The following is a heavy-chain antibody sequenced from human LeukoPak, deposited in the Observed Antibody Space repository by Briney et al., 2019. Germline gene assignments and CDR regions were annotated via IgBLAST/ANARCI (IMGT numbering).Heavy chain of an antibody. CDR2: ISSSSSYI. D-gene: IGHD3-22*01. V-gene: IGHV3-21*01. CDR3: ARRITMIVGNAFDI. CDR1: GFTFSSYS. J-gene: IGHJ3*02. Sequence: PGGSLRLSCAASGFTFSSYSMNWVRQAPGKGLEWVSSISSSSSYIYYADSVKGRFTISRDNAKNTLYLQMNSLRAEDTAVYYCARRITMIVGNAFDIWGQGTMVTVSS.